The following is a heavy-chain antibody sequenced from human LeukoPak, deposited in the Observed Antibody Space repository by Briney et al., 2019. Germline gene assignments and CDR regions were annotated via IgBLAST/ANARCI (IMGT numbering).Heavy chain of an antibody. CDR1: EFTFSSYP. D-gene: IGHD1-1*01. Sequence: GGSLRLSCVGSEFTFSSYPMTWVRQAPGKGLEWVLAISVSGDDTYYADSVKGRFTISRDNSKNTLYLQMNSLRAGDTAVYYCAKYKVAVPGAFDHWGQGTLVTVSS. J-gene: IGHJ5*02. CDR2: ISVSGDDT. V-gene: IGHV3-23*01. CDR3: AKYKVAVPGAFDH.